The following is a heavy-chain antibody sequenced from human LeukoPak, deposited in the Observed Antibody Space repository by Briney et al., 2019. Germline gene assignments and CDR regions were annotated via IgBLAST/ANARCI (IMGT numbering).Heavy chain of an antibody. D-gene: IGHD2-21*01. CDR3: SSITKAGGS. Sequence: GGCLRLSCAASGLSFSDSPIHWVRQASGKGLEWVGRIRSKDQNSATAYAESVKGRFTISRDDSKNMAYLQMNSLRIEDTAVYCESSITKAGGSWGQGTLVTVSS. CDR1: GLSFSDSP. CDR2: IRSKDQNSAT. J-gene: IGHJ5*02. V-gene: IGHV3-73*01.